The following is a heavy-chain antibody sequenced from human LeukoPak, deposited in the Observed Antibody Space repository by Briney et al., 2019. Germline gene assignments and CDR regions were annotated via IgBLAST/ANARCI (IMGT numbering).Heavy chain of an antibody. D-gene: IGHD1-14*01. CDR3: ARGGTGARRNFDL. CDR1: GYTFTGYD. Sequence: ASVKVSCKASGYTFTGYDINWVRQATGQGLEWMGWVDPNSGNTAYSQKFQGRVTITRNTSISTAYMELSSLRSEDTAVYYCARGGTGARRNFDLWGQGTLVTVSS. V-gene: IGHV1-8*03. J-gene: IGHJ5*02. CDR2: VDPNSGNT.